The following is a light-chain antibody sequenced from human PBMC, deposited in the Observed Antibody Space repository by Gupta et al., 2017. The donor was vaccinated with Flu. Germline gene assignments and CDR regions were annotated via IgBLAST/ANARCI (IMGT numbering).Light chain of an antibody. Sequence: GQTTRITGGENKIGSKSVHWYQQRPGQAPVLFVYADRDRHSGIPGRFSGSNSGTTATLTISRVEAGDEADYYCQVWDSSSDHLVLGGGTKLTVL. J-gene: IGLJ2*01. CDR2: ADR. CDR3: QVWDSSSDHLV. V-gene: IGLV3-21*02. CDR1: KIGSKS.